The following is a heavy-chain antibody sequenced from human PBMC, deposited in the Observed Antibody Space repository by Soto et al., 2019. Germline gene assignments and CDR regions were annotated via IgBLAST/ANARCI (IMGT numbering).Heavy chain of an antibody. D-gene: IGHD6-19*01. V-gene: IGHV4-59*01. CDR2: VFYSGST. CDR1: GGSISDYH. CDR3: ARVREQWLIRYYFDY. Sequence: PSETLSLTCTVSGGSISDYHLSWIRQPPGKGLEWIGYVFYSGSTNYNPSLKSRVTISVDTSKNQFSLRLSSVTAADTAVYYRARVREQWLIRYYFDYWGQGTLVTVSS. J-gene: IGHJ4*02.